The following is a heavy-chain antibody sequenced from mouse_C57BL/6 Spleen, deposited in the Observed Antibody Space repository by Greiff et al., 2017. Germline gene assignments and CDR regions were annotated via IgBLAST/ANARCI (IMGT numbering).Heavy chain of an antibody. CDR3: ARYGNYFYLDY. CDR2: INPNNGGT. J-gene: IGHJ2*01. CDR1: GYTFTDYY. Sequence: EVKLQQSGPELVKPGASVKISCKASGYTFTDYYMNWVKQSHGKSLEWIGDINPNNGGTSYNQKFKGKATLTVDKSSSTAYMELRSLTSEDSAVYYCARYGNYFYLDYWGQGTTLTVSS. V-gene: IGHV1-26*01. D-gene: IGHD1-1*01.